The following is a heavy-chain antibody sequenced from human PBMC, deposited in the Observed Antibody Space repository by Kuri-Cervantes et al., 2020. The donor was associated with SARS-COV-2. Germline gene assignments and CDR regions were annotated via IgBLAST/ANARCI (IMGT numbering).Heavy chain of an antibody. V-gene: IGHV3-48*01. CDR2: ISSSSSTI. Sequence: ETLSLTCAASGFTFSNYAMNWVRQAPGKGLEWVSYISSSSSTIYYADSVKGRFTISRDNAKNSLYLQMNSLRAEDTAVYYCAREKFYGMDVWGQGTTVTVSS. CDR1: GFTFSNYA. CDR3: AREKFYGMDV. J-gene: IGHJ6*02.